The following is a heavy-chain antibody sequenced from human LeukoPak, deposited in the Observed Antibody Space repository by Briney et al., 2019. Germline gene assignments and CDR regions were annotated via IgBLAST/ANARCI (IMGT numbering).Heavy chain of an antibody. CDR3: AKNSGTYFY. D-gene: IGHD1-26*01. CDR2: ISDSGEST. J-gene: IGHJ4*02. Sequence: PGGSLRLSCAASGFTFSDHDMTWVRQAPGKGLEWVSTISDSGESTYYADSVKGRFTISRDNSENTVYLQMDSLRADDTAVYYCAKNSGTYFYWGQGTRVTVSS. V-gene: IGHV3-23*01. CDR1: GFTFSDHD.